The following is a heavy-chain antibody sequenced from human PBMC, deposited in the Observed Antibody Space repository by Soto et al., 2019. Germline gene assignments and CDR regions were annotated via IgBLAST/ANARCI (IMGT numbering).Heavy chain of an antibody. V-gene: IGHV3-23*01. Sequence: EVQLLESGGGLVQPGGSLRLSCAASGFTFSSYAMSWVRQAPGKGLEWVSAISGSVGSTYYADSVKGRFTISRDNSKNTLYLQVNSLRAEDTAVYYCAKDRSVATTGDAFDIWGQGTMVTVSS. J-gene: IGHJ3*02. CDR2: ISGSVGST. CDR3: AKDRSVATTGDAFDI. D-gene: IGHD5-12*01. CDR1: GFTFSSYA.